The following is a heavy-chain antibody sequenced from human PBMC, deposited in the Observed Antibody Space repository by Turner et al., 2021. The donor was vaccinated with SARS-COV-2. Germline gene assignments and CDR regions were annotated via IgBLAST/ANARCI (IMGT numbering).Heavy chain of an antibody. CDR2: ISYDGSNK. D-gene: IGHD3-22*01. CDR1: GFTFSSYG. J-gene: IGHJ4*02. CDR3: AKDRGTMIEGFDY. V-gene: IGHV3-30*18. Sequence: QVQLMESGGGVVQPGRSLRLSCAASGFTFSSYGMHWVRQAPGKGLEWVAVISYDGSNKYYADSVKGRFTISRDNSKNTLYLQMNSLRAEDTAVYYCAKDRGTMIEGFDYWGQGTLVTVSS.